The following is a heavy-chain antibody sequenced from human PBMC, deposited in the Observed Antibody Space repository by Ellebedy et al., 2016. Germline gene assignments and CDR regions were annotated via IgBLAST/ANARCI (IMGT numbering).Heavy chain of an antibody. D-gene: IGHD1-1*01. CDR2: LHHSGSA. V-gene: IGHV4-59*01. CDR3: AKWNGDWNAYDV. CDR1: GDSIRSYY. J-gene: IGHJ3*01. Sequence: SETLSLTCAVSGDSIRSYYWNWIRQPPGRGLEWIGYLHHSGSASYNPSLESRVTTSVDTSKNQFSLTLSSVAAADTAVYYCAKWNGDWNAYDVWGQGTMVTVSS.